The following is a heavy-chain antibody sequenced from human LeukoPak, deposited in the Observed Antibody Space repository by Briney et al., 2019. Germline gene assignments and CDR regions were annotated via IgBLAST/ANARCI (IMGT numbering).Heavy chain of an antibody. CDR1: GFTFSSYA. Sequence: GGSLRLSCAASGFTFSSYAMSWVRQAPGKGLEWVSAISGSGGSTYYADSVKGRFTISRDNSKNTLYLQMNSLRAEDTAVYYCAKSGEAHWVPTTHYGMDVWGQGTTVTVSS. CDR3: AKSGEAHWVPTTHYGMDV. V-gene: IGHV3-23*01. D-gene: IGHD2-15*01. J-gene: IGHJ6*02. CDR2: ISGSGGST.